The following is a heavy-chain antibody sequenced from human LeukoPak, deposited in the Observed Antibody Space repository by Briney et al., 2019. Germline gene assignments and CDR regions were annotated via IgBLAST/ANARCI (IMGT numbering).Heavy chain of an antibody. J-gene: IGHJ4*02. V-gene: IGHV3-30*02. Sequence: GGSLRLSCAASGFTFSSYGMHWVRQAPGKGLEWVAFIRYDGSNKYYADSVKGRFTISRDNSNNTLYLQMNSLRPEDTAVYHCAKVIVVVRDDFDYWGQGTLVTVSS. CDR1: GFTFSSYG. CDR3: AKVIVVVRDDFDY. CDR2: IRYDGSNK. D-gene: IGHD3-22*01.